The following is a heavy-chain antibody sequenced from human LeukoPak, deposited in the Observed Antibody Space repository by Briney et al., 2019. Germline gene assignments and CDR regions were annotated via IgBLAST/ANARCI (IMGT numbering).Heavy chain of an antibody. CDR2: ISGSGSST. D-gene: IGHD6-13*01. CDR3: ATSFGPVIAAAGTGAD. CDR1: KFNFSDYG. J-gene: IGHJ4*02. V-gene: IGHV3-23*01. Sequence: GGSLRLSCGDSKFNFSDYGMHWVRQAPGKGLEWVSVISGSGSSTYYADSVKGRFTISRDNSKNTLYLQMNSLRAEDTAVYYCATSFGPVIAAAGTGADWGQGTLVTVSS.